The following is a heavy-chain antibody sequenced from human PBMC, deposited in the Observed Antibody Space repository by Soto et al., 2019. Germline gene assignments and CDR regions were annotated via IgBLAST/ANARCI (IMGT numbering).Heavy chain of an antibody. CDR3: AKSQSGSFFAAFDL. CDR2: ISYDGSNK. CDR1: GFTFSSYG. Sequence: GGSLRLSCAASGFTFSSYGMHWVRQAPGKGLEWVAVISYDGSNKYYADSVKGRFNISRDNSKNTLYLQLNSLRVEDTALYYCAKSQSGSFFAAFDLWGQGTMVTVSS. V-gene: IGHV3-30*18. J-gene: IGHJ3*01. D-gene: IGHD1-26*01.